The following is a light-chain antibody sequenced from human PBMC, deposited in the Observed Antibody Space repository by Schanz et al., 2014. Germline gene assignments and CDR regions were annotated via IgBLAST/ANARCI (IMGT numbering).Light chain of an antibody. CDR1: SSDVGGHDY. CDR3: SSYTSIGTRV. J-gene: IGLJ3*02. CDR2: EVS. Sequence: QSALTQPPSASGAPGQSVTISCTGTSSDVGGHDYVSWYQQHPGKAPKLMISEVSKRPSGVSDRFSGSKSGNTASLTISGLQADDEAHYYCSSYTSIGTRVFGGGTKLTVL. V-gene: IGLV2-14*01.